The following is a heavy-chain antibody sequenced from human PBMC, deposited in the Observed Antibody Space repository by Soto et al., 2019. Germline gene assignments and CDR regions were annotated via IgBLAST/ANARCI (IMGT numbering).Heavy chain of an antibody. V-gene: IGHV3-21*01. CDR1: GFTFSSYS. J-gene: IGHJ6*02. CDR3: ARDHRGWYKVSYYYYGMDV. D-gene: IGHD6-19*01. CDR2: ISSSSSYI. Sequence: PGGSLRLSCAASGFTFSSYSMNWVRQAPGKGLEWVSSISSSSSYIYYADSVKGRFTISRDNAKNSLYLQMNSLRAEDTAVYYCARDHRGWYKVSYYYYGMDVWGQGTTVTVSS.